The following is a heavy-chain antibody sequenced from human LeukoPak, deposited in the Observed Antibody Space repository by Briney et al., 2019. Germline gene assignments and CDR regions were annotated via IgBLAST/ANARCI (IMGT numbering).Heavy chain of an antibody. Sequence: GGSLRLSCAASGFSFSSAWMHWVRQAPGEGLVAVSRITSDGSTTWYADSVRGRFTISRDNAKNTLYLQMNSLRVDDTAVYYCARDWYYAIDYWGQGTLVTVSS. CDR3: ARDWYYAIDY. D-gene: IGHD2-2*01. CDR1: GFSFSSAW. J-gene: IGHJ4*02. V-gene: IGHV3-74*01. CDR2: ITSDGSTT.